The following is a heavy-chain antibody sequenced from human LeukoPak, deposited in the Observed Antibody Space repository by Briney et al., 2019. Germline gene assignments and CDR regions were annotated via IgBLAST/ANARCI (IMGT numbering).Heavy chain of an antibody. CDR1: GGSIASSSYY. Sequence: SETLSLTCSVSGGSIASSSYYWGWIRQPPGKGLEWIGSVFRTGTTYYSASLKSRVSISVDTSKNDFALKLASVTAADTAMYFCARRVGFYGSGSLNYFDPWGQGILVSVSS. D-gene: IGHD3-10*01. CDR2: VFRTGTT. CDR3: ARRVGFYGSGSLNYFDP. V-gene: IGHV4-39*02. J-gene: IGHJ5*01.